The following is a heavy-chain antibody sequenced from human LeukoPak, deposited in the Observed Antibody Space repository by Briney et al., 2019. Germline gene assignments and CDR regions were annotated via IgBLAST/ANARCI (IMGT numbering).Heavy chain of an antibody. Sequence: PGGSLRLSCAASGFTFSSYAMSWVRQAPGKGLEWVSAISGSGGSTYYADSVKGRFTISRDNSKNTLYLQMNSLRAEDTAVYYCARMPADLYDSSGLGAFDIWGQGTMVTVPS. J-gene: IGHJ3*02. D-gene: IGHD3-22*01. CDR1: GFTFSSYA. CDR2: ISGSGGST. CDR3: ARMPADLYDSSGLGAFDI. V-gene: IGHV3-23*01.